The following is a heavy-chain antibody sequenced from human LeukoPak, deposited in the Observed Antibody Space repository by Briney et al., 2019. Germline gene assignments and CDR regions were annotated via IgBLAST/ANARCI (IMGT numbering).Heavy chain of an antibody. D-gene: IGHD3-16*01. CDR2: MNQDGSAK. V-gene: IGHV3-7*01. CDR1: GFTFSDSW. Sequence: GGSLRLSCAASGFTFSDSWMSWVRQAPGKGLEWVANMNQDGSAKGYVDSVKGRFTISRDNARNSLYLQMSSLRPEDTAVYYCATYTHWVAGDVWARGPLSPSP. J-gene: IGHJ6*02. CDR3: ATYTHWVAGDV.